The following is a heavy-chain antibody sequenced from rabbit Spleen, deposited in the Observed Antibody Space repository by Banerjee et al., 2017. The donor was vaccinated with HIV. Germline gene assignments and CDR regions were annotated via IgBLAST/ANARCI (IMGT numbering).Heavy chain of an antibody. V-gene: IGHV1S40*01. Sequence: QSLEESGGDLVKPGASLTLTCTASGFSFSAGYYVCWVRQAPGKGLEWIACIHGGSSNTAYATWAKGRFTISKTSSTTVTLQMTSLTAADTATYFCARGEHFSVGFSAFAIYLDLWGPGTLVTVS. J-gene: IGHJ4*01. CDR3: ARGEHFSVGFSAFAIYLDL. CDR2: IHGGSSNT. D-gene: IGHD7-1*01. CDR1: GFSFSAGYY.